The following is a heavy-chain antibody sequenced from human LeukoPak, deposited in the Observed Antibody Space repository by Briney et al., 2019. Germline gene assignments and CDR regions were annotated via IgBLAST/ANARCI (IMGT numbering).Heavy chain of an antibody. CDR2: IYHGGRT. D-gene: IGHD5-12*01. CDR1: GYSISSGYY. CDR3: ARLSGYHWESFYDD. V-gene: IGHV4-38-2*02. Sequence: PSETLSLTRTVSGYSISSGYYWGWIRQTPGTGLEWIGYIYHGGRTDYNPPLKSRVVISVDTSKNQFSLKLSSVTAADTAVYFCARLSGYHWESFYDDWGQGTLVTVSS. J-gene: IGHJ4*02.